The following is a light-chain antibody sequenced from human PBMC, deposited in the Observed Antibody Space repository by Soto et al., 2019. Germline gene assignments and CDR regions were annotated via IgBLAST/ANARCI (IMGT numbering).Light chain of an antibody. J-gene: IGKJ1*01. V-gene: IGKV1-39*01. Sequence: DIQMTQSPSSLSASVGDRVTITCRASQSISSYLNWYQQKPGKAPKLLIYAASSLQSGVPSRFSGSGSGTDFTHTISSLQPEDFATYYCQQSYSPPQWWFGQGTKVEIK. CDR1: QSISSY. CDR3: QQSYSPPQWW. CDR2: AAS.